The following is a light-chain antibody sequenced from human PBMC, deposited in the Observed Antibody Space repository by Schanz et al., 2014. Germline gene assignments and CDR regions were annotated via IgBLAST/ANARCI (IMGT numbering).Light chain of an antibody. CDR1: QSVSSN. V-gene: IGKV3-15*01. CDR2: GAS. CDR3: QQYHIWWT. J-gene: IGKJ1*01. Sequence: EIVMTQSPATLSVSPGERATLSCRASQSVSSNLAWYQQKPGQAPRLLIYGASTRATGIPARFSGSGSGTEFTLTISSLQSEDFAVYYCQQYHIWWTFGQGTKVEIK.